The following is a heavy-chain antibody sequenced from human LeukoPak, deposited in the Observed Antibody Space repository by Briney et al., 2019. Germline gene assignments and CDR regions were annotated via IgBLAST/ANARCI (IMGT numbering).Heavy chain of an antibody. J-gene: IGHJ4*02. CDR3: ARSSSSHYYDSSGYPY. V-gene: IGHV1-2*02. D-gene: IGHD3-22*01. CDR1: GYTFTGYY. CDR2: INPNSGGT. Sequence: ASVKVSCKASGYTFTGYYMHWVRQAPGQGLEWMGWINPNSGGTNYAQKFQGRVTMTRDTSISTAYMELSRLRSDDTAVYYCARSSSSHYYDSSGYPYWGQGTLVTVSS.